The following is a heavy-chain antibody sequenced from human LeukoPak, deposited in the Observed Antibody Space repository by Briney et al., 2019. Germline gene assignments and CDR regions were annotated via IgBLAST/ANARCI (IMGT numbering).Heavy chain of an antibody. CDR3: ARVYYYDSSGYYFDY. D-gene: IGHD3-22*01. V-gene: IGHV4-34*01. CDR1: GGSFSGYY. J-gene: IGHJ4*02. CDR2: INHSGST. Sequence: SETLSLTCAVYGGSFSGYYWSWIRQPPGKGLEWIGKINHSGSTNYNPSLKSRVTISVDTSKNQFSLKLSSVTAADTAVYYCARVYYYDSSGYYFDYWGQGTLVTVSS.